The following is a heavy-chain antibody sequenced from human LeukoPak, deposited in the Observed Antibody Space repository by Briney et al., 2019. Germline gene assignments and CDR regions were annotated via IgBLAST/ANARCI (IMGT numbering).Heavy chain of an antibody. V-gene: IGHV4-39*07. D-gene: IGHD2-21*02. CDR3: ARAIVVVTAIPENWFDP. CDR2: IYYSGST. J-gene: IGHJ5*02. Sequence: SETLSLTCTVSGGSISSSSYYWGWIRQPPGKGLEWIGSIYYSGSTYYNPSLKSRVTISVDTSKNQFSLKLSSVTAADTAVYYCARAIVVVTAIPENWFDPWGQGTLVTVSS. CDR1: GGSISSSSYY.